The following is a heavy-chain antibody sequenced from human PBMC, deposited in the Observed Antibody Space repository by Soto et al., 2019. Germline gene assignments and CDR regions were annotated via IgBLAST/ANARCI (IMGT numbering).Heavy chain of an antibody. J-gene: IGHJ4*02. Sequence: ASVTVSCKVSGYTLTELSMHWVRQAPGKGLEWMGGFDPEDGETIYAQKFQGRVTMTEDTSTDTAYMELSSLRSEDTAVYYCATPYCSGGSCGLVDYWGQGTLVTVSS. CDR1: GYTLTELS. V-gene: IGHV1-24*01. CDR2: FDPEDGET. D-gene: IGHD2-15*01. CDR3: ATPYCSGGSCGLVDY.